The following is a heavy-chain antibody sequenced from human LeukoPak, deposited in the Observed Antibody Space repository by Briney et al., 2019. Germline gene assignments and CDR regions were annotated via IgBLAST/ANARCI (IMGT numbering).Heavy chain of an antibody. J-gene: IGHJ5*02. V-gene: IGHV4-61*02. CDR3: ARGNWFDP. CDR2: IYTSGST. Sequence: PSQTLSLTCTVSGGSISSGSYYWSWIRQPAGKGLEWIGRIYTSGSTNYNPFLKSRVTISVDTSKNQFSLKLSSVTAADTAVYYCARGNWFDPWGQGTLVTVSS. CDR1: GGSISSGSYY.